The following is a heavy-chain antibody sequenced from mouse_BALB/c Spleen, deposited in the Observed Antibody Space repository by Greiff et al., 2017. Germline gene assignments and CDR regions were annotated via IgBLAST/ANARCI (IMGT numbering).Heavy chain of an antibody. CDR1: GFTFSSYT. CDR3: ASPRQLGLGAWFAY. CDR2: ISNGGGST. D-gene: IGHD3-2*01. Sequence: EVHLVESGGGLVQPGGSLKLSCAASGFTFSSYTMSWVRQTPEKRLEWVAYISNGGGSTYYPDTVKGRFTISRDNAKNTLYLRMSSLKSEDTAMYYCASPRQLGLGAWFAYWGQGTLVTVSA. V-gene: IGHV5-12-2*01. J-gene: IGHJ3*01.